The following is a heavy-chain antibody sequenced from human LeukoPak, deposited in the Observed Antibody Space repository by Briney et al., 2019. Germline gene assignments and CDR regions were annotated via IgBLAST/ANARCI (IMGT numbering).Heavy chain of an antibody. V-gene: IGHV4-34*01. CDR3: ARHAYGDYPFFDY. J-gene: IGHJ4*02. CDR1: GGSFSGSY. CDR2: INYSGST. Sequence: SETLSLTCAVYGGSFSGSYWSWIRQPPGKGLEWIGEINYSGSTNYNPSLESRVTMSVDTSKNQFSLKLSSVTAADTAIYYCARHAYGDYPFFDYWGQGNLVTVSS. D-gene: IGHD4-17*01.